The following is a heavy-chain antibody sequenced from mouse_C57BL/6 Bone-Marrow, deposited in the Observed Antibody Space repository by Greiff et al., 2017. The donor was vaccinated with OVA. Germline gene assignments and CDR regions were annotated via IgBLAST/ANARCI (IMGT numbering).Heavy chain of an antibody. Sequence: LVESGPELVKPGASVKISCKASGYAFSSSWMNWVKQRPGKGLEWIGRIYPGDGDTNYNGKFKGKATLTADKSSSTAYMQLSSLTSEDSAVYFCARHSNYPFAYWGQGTLVTVSA. V-gene: IGHV1-82*01. D-gene: IGHD2-5*01. CDR1: GYAFSSSW. CDR2: IYPGDGDT. CDR3: ARHSNYPFAY. J-gene: IGHJ3*01.